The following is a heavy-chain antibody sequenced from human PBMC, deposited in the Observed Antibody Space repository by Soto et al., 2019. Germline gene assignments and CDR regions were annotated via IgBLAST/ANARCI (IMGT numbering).Heavy chain of an antibody. D-gene: IGHD4-4*01. Sequence: SETLSLTCTVSGGSIRSGGYYWSWIRQHPGKGLEWIGYIYYSGSTYYNPSLKSRVTISADTSKNQFSLKLSSVTAADTAVYYRARGFPYSNYFDYWGQGTLVTVSS. J-gene: IGHJ4*02. CDR3: ARGFPYSNYFDY. CDR2: IYYSGST. CDR1: GGSIRSGGYY. V-gene: IGHV4-31*03.